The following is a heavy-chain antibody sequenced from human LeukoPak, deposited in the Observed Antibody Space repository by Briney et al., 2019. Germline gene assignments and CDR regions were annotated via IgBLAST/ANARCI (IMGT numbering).Heavy chain of an antibody. CDR3: AKDILTGYYPRDAFDI. CDR1: GFTFSSYS. CDR2: ISGSGGST. V-gene: IGHV3-23*01. Sequence: GGSLRLSCAASGFTFSSYSMNWVRQAPGKGLEWVSTISGSGGSTYYADSVKGRFTISRDNSKNTLYLQMNSLRAEDTAVYYCAKDILTGYYPRDAFDIWGQGTMVTVSS. D-gene: IGHD3-9*01. J-gene: IGHJ3*02.